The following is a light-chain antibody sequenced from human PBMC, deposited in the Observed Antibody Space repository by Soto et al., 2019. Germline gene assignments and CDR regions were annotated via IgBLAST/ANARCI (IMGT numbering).Light chain of an antibody. J-gene: IGLJ2*01. V-gene: IGLV2-8*01. CDR2: DVS. CDR3: SSYAGNNNVV. Sequence: QSVLTQPPSASGSPGQSVTISCTGTSSDVGGYNYVSWYQQHPGKAPKLMIYDVSGRPSGVPDRFSGSKSGNTASLTVSGLQAEDEADYYCSSYAGNNNVVFGGGTQLTVL. CDR1: SSDVGGYNY.